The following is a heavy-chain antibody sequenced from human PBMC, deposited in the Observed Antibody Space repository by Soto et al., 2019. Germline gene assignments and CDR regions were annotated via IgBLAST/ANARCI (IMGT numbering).Heavy chain of an antibody. CDR3: AKAKDSSGYWNWFDP. CDR1: GFTFSSYA. CDR2: ISGSGGST. D-gene: IGHD3-22*01. Sequence: GGSLRLSCAASGFTFSSYAMSWVRQAPGKGLEWVSAISGSGGSTYYADSVKGRFTISRDNSKNTLYLQMNSLRAEDTAVYYCAKAKDSSGYWNWFDPWGQGTLVTVSS. V-gene: IGHV3-23*01. J-gene: IGHJ5*02.